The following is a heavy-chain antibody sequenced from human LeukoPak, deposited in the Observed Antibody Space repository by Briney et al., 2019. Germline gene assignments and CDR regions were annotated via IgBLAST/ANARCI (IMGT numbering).Heavy chain of an antibody. J-gene: IGHJ5*02. CDR2: ISYDGSNK. V-gene: IGHV3-30*04. Sequence: GRSLRLSCAASGFTFSSYAMHWVRQAPGEGLEWVAVISYDGSNKYYADSVKGRFTISRDNSKNTLYLQMNSLRAEDTAVYYCARPEGPRGSTPFDPWGQGTLVTVSS. CDR1: GFTFSSYA. CDR3: ARPEGPRGSTPFDP. D-gene: IGHD2-2*01.